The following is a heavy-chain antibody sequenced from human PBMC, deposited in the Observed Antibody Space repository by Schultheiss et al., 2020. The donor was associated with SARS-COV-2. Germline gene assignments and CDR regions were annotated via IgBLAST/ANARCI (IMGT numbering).Heavy chain of an antibody. V-gene: IGHV1-2*02. CDR3: ARGVADIVVVPAAVDAFDI. J-gene: IGHJ3*02. CDR2: INPNTAGT. Sequence: ASVKVSCKASGYTFTAYGLTWVRQAPGQGLEWMGWINPNTAGTNYAQKFQGRVTMTRDTSISTAYMELSRLRSDDTAVYYCARGVADIVVVPAAVDAFDIWGQGTMVTVSS. D-gene: IGHD2-2*01. CDR1: GYTFTAYG.